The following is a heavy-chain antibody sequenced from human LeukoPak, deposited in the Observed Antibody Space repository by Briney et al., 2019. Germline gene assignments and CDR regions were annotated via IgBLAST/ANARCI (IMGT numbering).Heavy chain of an antibody. Sequence: KPSETLPLTCTVSGGSISSYYWSWIRQPPGKGLEWIGYIYYSGSTDYNPSLKSRVTISVDTSKNQFSLKLSSVTAADTAVYYCAGANDYGDYGLSNWGQGTLVTVSS. CDR3: AGANDYGDYGLSN. CDR2: IYYSGST. V-gene: IGHV4-59*01. J-gene: IGHJ4*02. D-gene: IGHD4-17*01. CDR1: GGSISSYY.